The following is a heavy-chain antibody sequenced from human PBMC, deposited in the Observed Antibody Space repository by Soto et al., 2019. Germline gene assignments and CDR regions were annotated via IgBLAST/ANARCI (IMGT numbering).Heavy chain of an antibody. D-gene: IGHD3-22*01. CDR2: ISYDGSNK. CDR1: GFTFSSYG. V-gene: IGHV3-30*03. J-gene: IGHJ6*02. Sequence: PGGSRRLSCAASGFTFSSYGVHWVRQAPGKGLEWVAVISYDGSNKHYADSVKGRFTISRDNSKNTLYLQMNSLRAEDTAVYYCARFYYDSSGYLPSPYYYYYGMDVWGQGTTVTVSS. CDR3: ARFYYDSSGYLPSPYYYYYGMDV.